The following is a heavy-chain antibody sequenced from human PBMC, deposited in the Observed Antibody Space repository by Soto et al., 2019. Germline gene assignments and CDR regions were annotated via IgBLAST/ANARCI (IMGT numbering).Heavy chain of an antibody. CDR2: ISYDGSNK. Sequence: GGSLRLSCAASGFTFSSYAMHWVRQAPGKGLEWVAVISYDGSNKYYADSVKGRFTISRDNSKNTLYLQMNSLRAEDTAVNSSAREEQQLVSRGMDVWGQGTTVIVAS. CDR3: AREEQQLVSRGMDV. J-gene: IGHJ6*02. CDR1: GFTFSSYA. V-gene: IGHV3-30-3*01. D-gene: IGHD6-13*01.